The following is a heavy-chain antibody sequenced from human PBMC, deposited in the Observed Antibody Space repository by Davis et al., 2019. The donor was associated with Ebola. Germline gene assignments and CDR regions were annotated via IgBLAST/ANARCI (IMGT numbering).Heavy chain of an antibody. CDR2: INPNSGGT. CDR3: TRGYAGGFDY. V-gene: IGHV1-2*04. CDR1: GGTFSSYA. D-gene: IGHD2-8*01. Sequence: ASVKVSCKASGGTFSSYAISWVRQAPGQGLEWMGWINPNSGGTNYAQKFQGWVTMTRDTSISTAYMELSRLRSDDTAVYYCTRGYAGGFDYWGQGTLVTVSS. J-gene: IGHJ4*02.